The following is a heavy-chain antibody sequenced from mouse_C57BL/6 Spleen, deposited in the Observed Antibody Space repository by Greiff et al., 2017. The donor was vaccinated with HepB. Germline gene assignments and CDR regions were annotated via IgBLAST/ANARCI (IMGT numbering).Heavy chain of an antibody. CDR2: INPRNGGT. Sequence: QVQLQQPGTELVKPGASVKLSCKASGYTFTSYWMHWVKQRPGQGLEWIGNINPRNGGTNYNEKFKSKATLTVDKSSSTAYMQLSSLTSEDSAVYYCARPLLLRYAMDYWGQGTSVTVSS. CDR1: GYTFTSYW. CDR3: ARPLLLRYAMDY. J-gene: IGHJ4*01. V-gene: IGHV1-53*01. D-gene: IGHD1-1*01.